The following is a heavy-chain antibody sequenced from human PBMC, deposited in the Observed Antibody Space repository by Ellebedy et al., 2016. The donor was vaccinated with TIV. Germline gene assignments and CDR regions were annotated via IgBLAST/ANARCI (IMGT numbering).Heavy chain of an antibody. V-gene: IGHV3-7*01. Sequence: GESLKISXAASGFTLSPSCMSCVRQPPGQGLERVANINHDGSEKYYVDSVKGRFTISRDNAKTSLFLQMSSLRGEDTAAYYCARAAHFYSYGMDVWGQGTTVTVSS. J-gene: IGHJ6*02. CDR1: GFTLSPSC. CDR2: INHDGSEK. CDR3: ARAAHFYSYGMDV.